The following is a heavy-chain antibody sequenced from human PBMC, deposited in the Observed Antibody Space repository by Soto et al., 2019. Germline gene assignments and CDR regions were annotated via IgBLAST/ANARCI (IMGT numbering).Heavy chain of an antibody. CDR1: GITYNTYA. CDR2: INAGNGDT. CDR3: ARAISGYVT. D-gene: IGHD5-12*01. J-gene: IGHJ4*02. Sequence: VPLVQSGAEMKKPGASVKLSCKASGITYNTYAIHWVRQAPGQGLEWMGWINAGNGDTRYSQNFQGRVTLTRDTSASTVYMDLDSLKFEDTDVYYCARAISGYVTWGQGTLVTVSS. V-gene: IGHV1-3*01.